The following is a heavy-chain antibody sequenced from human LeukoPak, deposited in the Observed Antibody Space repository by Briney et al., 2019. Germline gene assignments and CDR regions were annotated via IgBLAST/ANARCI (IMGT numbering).Heavy chain of an antibody. D-gene: IGHD4/OR15-4a*01. CDR3: ARPLKGNWFDP. Sequence: GASVRASCKASGYTFTDYYLHWVRHAPGQGLEWMGWINPNSGDTNYAQQFQGRVTMTRDTSISTAYMELSRLRSDDTAVYYCARPLKGNWFDPWGQGTLVTVSS. CDR2: INPNSGDT. V-gene: IGHV1-2*02. CDR1: GYTFTDYY. J-gene: IGHJ5*02.